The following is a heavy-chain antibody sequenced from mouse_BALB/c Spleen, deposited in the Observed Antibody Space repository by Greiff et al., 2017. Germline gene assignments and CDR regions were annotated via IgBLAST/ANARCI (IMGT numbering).Heavy chain of an antibody. CDR3: ASLIYDGYYGFAY. CDR2: ISSGGGST. D-gene: IGHD2-3*01. J-gene: IGHJ3*01. Sequence: VQLKESGGGLVKPGGSLKLSCAASGFAFSSYDMSWVRQTPEKRLEWVAYISSGGGSTYYPDTVKGRFTISRDNAKNTLYLQMSSLKSEDTAMYYCASLIYDGYYGFAYWGQGTLVTVSA. V-gene: IGHV5-12-1*01. CDR1: GFAFSSYD.